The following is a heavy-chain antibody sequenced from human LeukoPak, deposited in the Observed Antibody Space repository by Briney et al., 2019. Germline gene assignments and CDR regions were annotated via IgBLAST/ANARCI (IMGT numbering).Heavy chain of an antibody. CDR3: ARDIEHCSSTSCYASWFDP. Sequence: NPSETLSLTCTVSGGSISSSSYYWGWIRQPPGKGLEWIGSIYYSGSTYYNPSLKSRVTISVDTSKNQFSLKLSSVTAADTAVYYVARDIEHCSSTSCYASWFDPWGQGTLVTVSS. CDR2: IYYSGST. J-gene: IGHJ5*02. D-gene: IGHD2-2*01. V-gene: IGHV4-39*07. CDR1: GGSISSSSYY.